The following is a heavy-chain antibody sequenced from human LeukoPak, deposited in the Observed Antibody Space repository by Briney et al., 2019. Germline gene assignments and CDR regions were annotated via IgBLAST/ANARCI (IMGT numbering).Heavy chain of an antibody. V-gene: IGHV4-59*01. CDR1: DGSISSYY. CDR3: ARAPSDYDYVWGSYRYSYYYYGMDV. Sequence: DPSETLSLTCTVSDGSISSYYWSWIRQPPGKGLEWIGYIYYSGSTNYNPSLKSRVTISVDTSKNQFSLKLSSVTAADTAVYYCARAPSDYDYVWGSYRYSYYYYGMDVWGQGTTVTVSS. D-gene: IGHD3-16*02. CDR2: IYYSGST. J-gene: IGHJ6*02.